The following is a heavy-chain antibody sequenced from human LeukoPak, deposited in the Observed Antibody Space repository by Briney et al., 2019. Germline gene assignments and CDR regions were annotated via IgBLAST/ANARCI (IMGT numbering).Heavy chain of an antibody. D-gene: IGHD5-24*01. CDR1: GGSISSYY. CDR2: IYYSGST. CDR3: ARGPDAYNAQY. J-gene: IGHJ4*02. V-gene: IGHV4-59*08. Sequence: SETLSLTCTVSGGSISSYYWSWIRQPPGKGLEWIGYIYYSGSTNYNPSLKSRVTISVDTSKNQFSLKLNSVTAADTAVYYCARGPDAYNAQYWGQGILVTVSS.